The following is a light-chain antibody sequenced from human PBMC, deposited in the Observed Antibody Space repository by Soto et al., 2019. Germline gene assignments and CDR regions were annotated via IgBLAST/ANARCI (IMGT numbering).Light chain of an antibody. Sequence: IVKTPAPATLSVSPGSSATLSGRATQSVSSNLAWYQQQPGQAPPILLYGASTRATGFPATFSGSGSATAFTPPTSSLQPEDFAVSYCQQHNNWPPWTFGQGTKVDIK. J-gene: IGKJ1*01. CDR3: QQHNNWPPWT. CDR1: QSVSSN. CDR2: GAS. V-gene: IGKV3-15*01.